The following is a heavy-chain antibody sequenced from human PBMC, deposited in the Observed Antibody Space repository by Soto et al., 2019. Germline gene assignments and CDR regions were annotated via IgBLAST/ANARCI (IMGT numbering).Heavy chain of an antibody. CDR1: GYSLSSVSY. J-gene: IGHJ4*01. CDR3: ARVHVMVVAGSTFDY. CDR2: IYHGGTT. Sequence: SETLSLTCTVSGYSLSSVSYWAWLRQPPGEGPEWIASIYHGGTTFYNPSLKSRITISVDTSNNQFSLKLTSVTAADTAVYYCARVHVMVVAGSTFDYWGHGTLVTVSS. D-gene: IGHD6-19*01. V-gene: IGHV4-38-2*02.